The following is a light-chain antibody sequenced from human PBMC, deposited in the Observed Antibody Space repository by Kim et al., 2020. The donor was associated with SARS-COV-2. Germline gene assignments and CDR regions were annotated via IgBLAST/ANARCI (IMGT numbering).Light chain of an antibody. V-gene: IGKV4-1*01. CDR1: QSVLETSKNKNY. J-gene: IGKJ2*01. CDR2: WAS. CDR3: HQYYISPYT. Sequence: RATINCKSSQSVLETSKNKNYLTWYQQKPGQAPKLLISWASTRESGVPDRFSGSGSETDFTLSISSLQAEDVAVYYCHQYYISPYTFGQGTKLEI.